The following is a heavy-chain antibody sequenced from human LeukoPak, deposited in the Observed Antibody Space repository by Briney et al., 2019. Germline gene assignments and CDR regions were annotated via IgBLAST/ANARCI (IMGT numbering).Heavy chain of an antibody. CDR3: ARRPPASSSWDS. D-gene: IGHD6-13*01. V-gene: IGHV5-51*01. J-gene: IGHJ4*02. CDR2: IYPGDSNT. CDR1: GYXFTSYW. Sequence: GESLKISCNGSGYXFTSYWICWVRQMPGKGLEWMGIIYPGDSNTRYSPSFQGQVTISADKSISTAYLQWSSLKASDTAMYYCARRPPASSSWDSWGQGTPVTVSS.